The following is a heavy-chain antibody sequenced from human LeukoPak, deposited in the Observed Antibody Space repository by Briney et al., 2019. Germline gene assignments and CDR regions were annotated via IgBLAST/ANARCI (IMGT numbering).Heavy chain of an antibody. J-gene: IGHJ4*02. D-gene: IGHD6-13*01. V-gene: IGHV3-30*02. CDR1: GFTFSSYG. CDR3: AKDTTAAYGFDY. Sequence: GGSLRLSCAASGFTFSSYGMYWVRQAPGKGLEWVAFIRYDGSNKYYADSVKGRFTISRDNSKNTQYLQMNSLRTEDTAVYYCAKDTTAAYGFDYWGQGTLVTVSP. CDR2: IRYDGSNK.